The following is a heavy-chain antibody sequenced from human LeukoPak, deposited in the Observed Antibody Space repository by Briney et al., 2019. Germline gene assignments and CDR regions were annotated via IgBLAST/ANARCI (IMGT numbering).Heavy chain of an antibody. V-gene: IGHV4-30-2*01. D-gene: IGHD5-18*01. CDR2: IYHSGST. CDR3: ARWIQLWFYFDY. Sequence: NSSETLSLTCAVSGGSISSGGYSWSWIRQPPGRGLEWIGYIYHSGSTYYNPSLKSRVTISVDRSKNQFSLKLSSVTAADTAVYYCARWIQLWFYFDYWGQGTLVTVSS. J-gene: IGHJ4*02. CDR1: GGSISSGGYS.